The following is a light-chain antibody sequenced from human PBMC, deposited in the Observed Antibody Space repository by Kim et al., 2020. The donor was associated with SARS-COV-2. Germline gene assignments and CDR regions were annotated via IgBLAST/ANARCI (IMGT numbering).Light chain of an antibody. J-gene: IGKJ1*01. Sequence: EIVMTQSPATLSVSPGERATLSCRASQSVSSNLAWYQQKPGQAPRLLIYGASTRATGIPARFSGSGSGTEFTLTISSLQSEDFAVYYCQKYNNWCRTFGQGTKVDIK. V-gene: IGKV3-15*01. CDR2: GAS. CDR3: QKYNNWCRT. CDR1: QSVSSN.